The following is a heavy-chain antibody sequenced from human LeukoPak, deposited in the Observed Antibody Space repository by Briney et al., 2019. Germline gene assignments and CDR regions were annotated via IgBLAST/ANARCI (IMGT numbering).Heavy chain of an antibody. Sequence: GASVTVSCKASGYTFTTYYIHWVRQAPGQGVEWMGIISPSGGSTSYAQKFQGRVTMTRDTSTSTVYMELSSLRSEDTAVYYCTRTYYYDSSGYYYGRDAFDIWGQGTMVTVSS. J-gene: IGHJ3*02. CDR2: ISPSGGST. V-gene: IGHV1-46*01. CDR3: TRTYYYDSSGYYYGRDAFDI. CDR1: GYTFTTYY. D-gene: IGHD3-22*01.